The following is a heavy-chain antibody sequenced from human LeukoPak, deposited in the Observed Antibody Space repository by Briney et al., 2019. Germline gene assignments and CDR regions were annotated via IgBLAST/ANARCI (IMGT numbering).Heavy chain of an antibody. V-gene: IGHV3-21*01. Sequence: GGSLRLSYAASGFTFSSYSMNWARQAPGKGLEWVSSISSSSSYIYYADSVKGRFTISRDNAKNSLYLQMNSLRAEDTAVYYCARFRVEYSSSNWFDPWGQGTLVTVSS. J-gene: IGHJ5*02. D-gene: IGHD6-6*01. CDR1: GFTFSSYS. CDR2: ISSSSSYI. CDR3: ARFRVEYSSSNWFDP.